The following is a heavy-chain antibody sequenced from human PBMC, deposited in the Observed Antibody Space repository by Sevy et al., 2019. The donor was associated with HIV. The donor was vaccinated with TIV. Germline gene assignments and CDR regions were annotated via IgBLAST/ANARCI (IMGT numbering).Heavy chain of an antibody. V-gene: IGHV5-51*01. D-gene: IGHD3-10*01. Sequence: GVSVKISCKGSGYSFTSYWIGWERQMPGKGLAWMGIIYPGDSDTRCSPSFQGQVTISADKSISTAYLQWSSLNASDTAIYYCARGRDDYYGSGSLHYWGQGTQVSVSS. J-gene: IGHJ4*02. CDR1: GYSFTSYW. CDR3: ARGRDDYYGSGSLHY. CDR2: IYPGDSDT.